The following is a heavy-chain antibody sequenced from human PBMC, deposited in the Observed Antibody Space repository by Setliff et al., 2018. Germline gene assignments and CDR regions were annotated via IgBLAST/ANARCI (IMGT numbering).Heavy chain of an antibody. CDR3: ARGIGYYDILTGYQVPTSGFDY. Sequence: ASVKVSCKASGGTFSNYAISWVRQAPGQGVEWMGGIIPILGMANYAQKFQGRVTITADESTTTAYMELSSLRSEDTAVYYCARGIGYYDILTGYQVPTSGFDYWGQGTL. D-gene: IGHD3-9*01. J-gene: IGHJ4*02. CDR1: GGTFSNYA. V-gene: IGHV1-69*10. CDR2: IIPILGMA.